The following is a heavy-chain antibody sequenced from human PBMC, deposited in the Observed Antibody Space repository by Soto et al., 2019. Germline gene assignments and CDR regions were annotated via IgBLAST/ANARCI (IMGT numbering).Heavy chain of an antibody. CDR3: ARGVSMAGRPGFFHH. Sequence: QVQLVQSGAEVKKSGSSVKVSCKAPGETFRRDVISWVRQAPGQGLEWLGGITPMSGTTDYAQKLQGRVTISADKSPGTAYFELSSLTFDDTGVYYCARGVSMAGRPGFFHHWGQGSLVTVSS. CDR2: ITPMSGTT. J-gene: IGHJ1*01. CDR1: GETFRRDV. D-gene: IGHD6-6*01. V-gene: IGHV1-69*06.